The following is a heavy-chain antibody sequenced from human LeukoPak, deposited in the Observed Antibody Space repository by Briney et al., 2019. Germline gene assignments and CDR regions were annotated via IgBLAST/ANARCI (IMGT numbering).Heavy chain of an antibody. Sequence: SETLSLTCIVSGGSISSRSDYWGWIRQPPGKGLEWIGSIYHSGSTYSNPSLKSRITISVDPSKKKFSLNLTSVTAADTAVYYCARANSAYDPYDYWGQGTLVTVSS. V-gene: IGHV4-39*01. CDR1: GGSISSRSDY. CDR3: ARANSAYDPYDY. D-gene: IGHD5-12*01. J-gene: IGHJ4*02. CDR2: IYHSGST.